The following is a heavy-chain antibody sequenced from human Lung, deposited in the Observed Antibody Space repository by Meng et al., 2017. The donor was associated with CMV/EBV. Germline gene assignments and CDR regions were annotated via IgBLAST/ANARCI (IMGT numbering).Heavy chain of an antibody. V-gene: IGHV3-48*03. CDR2: ISRRGSTI. CDR3: ARDYGEIDY. Sequence: SLKISCAASGFTFTSYEMNWVRQAPGKGLEWISYISRRGSTIYYADSVKGRFTISRDNAKNSLHLQMSSLRAEDTAVYYCARDYGEIDYWGQGAAGTVSS. CDR1: GFTFTSYE. D-gene: IGHD4/OR15-4a*01. J-gene: IGHJ4*02.